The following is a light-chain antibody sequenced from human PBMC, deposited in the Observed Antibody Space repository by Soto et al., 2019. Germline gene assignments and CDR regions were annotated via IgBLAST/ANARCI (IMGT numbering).Light chain of an antibody. J-gene: IGKJ2*01. Sequence: EIVLTQSPGTLSLSPGETATLSCRASQSVSRSYLAWYQQKPGRAPRLLIYGALNRATGIPDRFSASGSETDFTLTISRLEPEDFAMYYCQQYGSSPPYTFGQGTKLEIK. CDR2: GAL. V-gene: IGKV3-20*01. CDR3: QQYGSSPPYT. CDR1: QSVSRSY.